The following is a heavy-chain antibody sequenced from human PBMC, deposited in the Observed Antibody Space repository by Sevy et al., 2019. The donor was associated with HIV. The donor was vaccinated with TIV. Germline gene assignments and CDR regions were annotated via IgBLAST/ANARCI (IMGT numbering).Heavy chain of an antibody. CDR3: AREGYSSGWYGGFDY. CDR1: GFTFSSYA. Sequence: GGSLRLSCAASGFTFSSYAMHWVRQAPGKGLEWVAVISYDGSNKYYADSVKGRVTISRDNSKNTLYLQMNSLRAEDTAVYYCAREGYSSGWYGGFDYWGQGTLVTVSS. V-gene: IGHV3-30*04. J-gene: IGHJ4*02. D-gene: IGHD6-19*01. CDR2: ISYDGSNK.